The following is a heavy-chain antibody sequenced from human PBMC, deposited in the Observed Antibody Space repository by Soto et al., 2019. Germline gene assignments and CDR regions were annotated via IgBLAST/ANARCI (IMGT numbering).Heavy chain of an antibody. CDR1: GASMSGHY. CDR2: IYYSGST. Sequence: QVQLQESGPGLVKPSETLSLICTVSGASMSGHYWTWIRQPPGKGLEWIGHIYYSGSTNYNPSLEGRVTIPVDTSNYQFSLELSSVTAADPAVYSCARLGYRSGYSDSWGPGTLVTVSS. V-gene: IGHV4-59*08. D-gene: IGHD6-19*01. CDR3: ARLGYRSGYSDS. J-gene: IGHJ5*01.